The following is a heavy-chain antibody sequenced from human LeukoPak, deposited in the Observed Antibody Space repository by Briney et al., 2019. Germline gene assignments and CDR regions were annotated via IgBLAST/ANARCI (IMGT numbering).Heavy chain of an antibody. D-gene: IGHD2-2*01. CDR1: GFTLSSYS. CDR2: ISSSSIYI. Sequence: PGGSLRLSCAASGFTLSSYSMNWVRQAPGKGLEWVSSISSSSIYIYYADSVKGRFTISRDNAKNSLYLQMNSLRAEDTAVYYCARDAYCSTTSCKEYFDLWGRGTLVTVSS. V-gene: IGHV3-21*01. CDR3: ARDAYCSTTSCKEYFDL. J-gene: IGHJ2*01.